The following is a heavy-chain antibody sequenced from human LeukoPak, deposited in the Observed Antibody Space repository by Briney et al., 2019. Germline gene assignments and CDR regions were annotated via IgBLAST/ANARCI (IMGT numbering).Heavy chain of an antibody. Sequence: GESLKISCKGSGYSFTSYWISWVRPMPGKGLGWMGRIDPSDSYTNYSPSFQGHVTISADKSISTAYLQWSSLKASDTAMYYCARNMVRGVIRGDYWGQGTLVTVSS. D-gene: IGHD3-10*01. CDR2: IDPSDSYT. J-gene: IGHJ4*02. CDR3: ARNMVRGVIRGDY. CDR1: GYSFTSYW. V-gene: IGHV5-10-1*01.